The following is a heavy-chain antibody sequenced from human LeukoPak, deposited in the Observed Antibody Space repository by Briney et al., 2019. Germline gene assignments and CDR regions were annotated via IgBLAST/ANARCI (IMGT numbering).Heavy chain of an antibody. CDR3: ARCEYSGSPDFDY. CDR2: IYHSGST. V-gene: IGHV4-4*02. D-gene: IGHD1-26*01. J-gene: IGHJ4*02. Sequence: SETLSLTCAVSGGSISSSNWWSWVRQPPGKGLEWIGEIYHSGSTNYNPSLKSRVTISVDKSKNQFSLKLSSVTAADTAVYYCARCEYSGSPDFDYWGQGTLVTVSS. CDR1: GGSISSSNW.